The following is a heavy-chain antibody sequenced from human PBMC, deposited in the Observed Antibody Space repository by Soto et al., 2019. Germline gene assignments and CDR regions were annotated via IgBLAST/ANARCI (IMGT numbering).Heavy chain of an antibody. V-gene: IGHV2-5*02. D-gene: IGHD2-15*01. CDR3: AYLPCSGGSCYWFSFAGMDV. J-gene: IGHJ6*02. Sequence: QITLKESGPTLVKPTQTLTLTCTFSGFSLSTSGVGVAWIRQPPEKALEWLALIYWDDDKRYRPSLESRLTITKDTSQNQVVLTITIMVSVDTATYYCAYLPCSGGSCYWFSFAGMDVWGQGTTVTVSS. CDR1: GFSLSTSGVG. CDR2: IYWDDDK.